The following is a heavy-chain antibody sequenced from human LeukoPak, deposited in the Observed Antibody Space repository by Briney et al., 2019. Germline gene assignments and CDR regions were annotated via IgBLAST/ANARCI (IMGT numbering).Heavy chain of an antibody. CDR3: ARGPSSGAFDF. Sequence: ASVKVSCKASGYIFTVYYMHWLRQAPGQGLEWMGWINPHNGATWYAHKLQGRVTMTRDTSINTAYMELSGLTSDDTAVYFCARGPSSGAFDFWGQGTMVTVSS. D-gene: IGHD6-6*01. CDR1: GYIFTVYY. V-gene: IGHV1-2*02. CDR2: INPHNGAT. J-gene: IGHJ3*01.